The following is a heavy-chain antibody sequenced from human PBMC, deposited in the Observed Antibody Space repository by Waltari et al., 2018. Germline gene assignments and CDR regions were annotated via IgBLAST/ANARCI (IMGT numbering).Heavy chain of an antibody. V-gene: IGHV4-34*02. D-gene: IGHD2-15*01. CDR1: GGSFSGYY. J-gene: IGHJ6*02. CDR2: INHSGST. Sequence: QVQLQQWGAGLLKPSETLALTCAVYGGSFSGYYWSWIRQSPGKGLEWIGEINHSGSTNYNPSIKSLGTRSVDTSKNQFSLKLNSVTAADTAIYDCARGVRNWSGGSCYGGYYYYGMDVWGQGTTVAVPS. CDR3: ARGVRNWSGGSCYGGYYYYGMDV.